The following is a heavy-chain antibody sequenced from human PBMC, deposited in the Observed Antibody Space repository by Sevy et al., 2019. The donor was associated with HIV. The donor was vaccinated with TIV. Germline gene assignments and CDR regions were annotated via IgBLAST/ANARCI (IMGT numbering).Heavy chain of an antibody. D-gene: IGHD3-10*01. CDR2: ISSSSSTI. J-gene: IGHJ3*02. Sequence: GWSLRLSCAASGFTFSSYSMNWVRQAPGKGLEWVSYISSSSSTIYYADSVKGRFTISRDNAKNSLYLQMNSLRDEDTAVYYCARNHYYGSGSYYDAFDIWGQGTMVTVSS. V-gene: IGHV3-48*02. CDR3: ARNHYYGSGSYYDAFDI. CDR1: GFTFSSYS.